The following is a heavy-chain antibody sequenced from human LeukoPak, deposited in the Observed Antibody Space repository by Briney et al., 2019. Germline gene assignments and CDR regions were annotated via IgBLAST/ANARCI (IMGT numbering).Heavy chain of an antibody. V-gene: IGHV3-7*04. CDR2: INQDGSDQ. CDR1: GFTFSSFW. D-gene: IGHD5-12*01. Sequence: GGSLRLSCAASGFTFSSFWMTWVRQAPGKGLEWVANINQDGSDQYSVDSVKGRFSISRDNAKNSLYLQMKSLIAEDTAAYYCAAEVRASGYDRIDYWGQGTLVTVSS. J-gene: IGHJ4*02. CDR3: AAEVRASGYDRIDY.